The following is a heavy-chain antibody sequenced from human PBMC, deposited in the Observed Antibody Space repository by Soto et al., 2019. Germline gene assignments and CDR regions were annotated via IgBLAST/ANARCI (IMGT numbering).Heavy chain of an antibody. J-gene: IGHJ6*02. CDR3: AGTVSGWINYYYYGMDV. CDR1: GFTVSSNY. V-gene: IGHV3-53*01. Sequence: GGSLRLSCAASGFTVSSNYMSWVRQAPGKGLEWVSVIYSGGSTYYADSVKGRFTISRDNSKNTLYLQMNSLRAEDTAVYYCAGTVSGWINYYYYGMDVWGQGTTVTVSS. CDR2: IYSGGST. D-gene: IGHD6-19*01.